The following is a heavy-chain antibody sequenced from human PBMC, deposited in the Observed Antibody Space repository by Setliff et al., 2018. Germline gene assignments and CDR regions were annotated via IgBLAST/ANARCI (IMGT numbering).Heavy chain of an antibody. J-gene: IGHJ6*03. CDR2: TIPMFGTT. CDR1: GATFSSYG. D-gene: IGHD3-22*01. V-gene: IGHV1-69*05. CDR3: VREGVDSRSSTDYRYYMDV. Sequence: SVKVSCKASGATFSSYGISWVRQAPGQGLEWMGGTIPMFGTTEYAQKFQGRLTIITDESTSTAYMQLSSLRSEDTAVYYCVREGVDSRSSTDYRYYMDVWGKGTTVTVSS.